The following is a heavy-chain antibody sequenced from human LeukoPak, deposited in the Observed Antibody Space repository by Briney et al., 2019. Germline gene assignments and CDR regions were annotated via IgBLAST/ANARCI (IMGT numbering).Heavy chain of an antibody. CDR2: IYYSGTT. CDR1: GGSISGYF. CDR3: ARVGTRNYYMDV. Sequence: SETLSLTCTVSGGSISGYFWSWIRQPPGKGLECIGSIYYSGTTYYNPSLKSRVTISVDTSKNQFSLKVISVTAADTAVYYCARVGTRNYYMDVWGKGTTVTVSS. J-gene: IGHJ6*03. V-gene: IGHV4-39*07.